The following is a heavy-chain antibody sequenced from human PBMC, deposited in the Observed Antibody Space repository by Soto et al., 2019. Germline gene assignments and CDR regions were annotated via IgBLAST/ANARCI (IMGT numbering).Heavy chain of an antibody. V-gene: IGHV1-2*04. CDR1: GYTFTGYY. Sequence: ASVKVSCKASGYTFTGYYMHWVRQAPGQGLEWMGWINPNSGGTNYAQKFQGWVTMTRDTSISTAYMELSRLRSDDTAVYYCARGAVVRFLEFPANYHHYYYGMHVPGQGTTVSVSS. J-gene: IGHJ6*02. CDR3: ARGAVVRFLEFPANYHHYYYGMHV. CDR2: INPNSGGT. D-gene: IGHD3-3*01.